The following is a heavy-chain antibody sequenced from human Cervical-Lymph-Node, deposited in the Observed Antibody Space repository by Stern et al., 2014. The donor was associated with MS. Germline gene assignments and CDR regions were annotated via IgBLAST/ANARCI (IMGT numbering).Heavy chain of an antibody. D-gene: IGHD3-10*01. Sequence: VQLVQSGAEVKKPGASVKVSCKASGYTFTSYGISWARQAPGQGLEWMGWIIASHGNTNYAQKVPGRVTINPEPSYSTDHMELRSLRSDDTAVYYCARDGSYYGMDVWGQGTTVTVSS. J-gene: IGHJ6*02. CDR1: GYTFTSYG. CDR2: IIASHGNT. V-gene: IGHV1-18*04. CDR3: ARDGSYYGMDV.